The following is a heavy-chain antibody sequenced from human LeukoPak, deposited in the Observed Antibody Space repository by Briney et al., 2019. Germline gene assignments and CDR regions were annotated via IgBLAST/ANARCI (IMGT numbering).Heavy chain of an antibody. D-gene: IGHD4-23*01. V-gene: IGHV1-8*03. CDR3: ARSRPNDYGDKPFDY. Sequence: GASVKVSCKASGYTFTSYDINWVRQATGQGLEWMGWMNPNSGNTGYAQKFQGRVTITRNTSISTAYMEQSSLRSEDTAVYYCARSRPNDYGDKPFDYWGQGTLVTVSS. CDR2: MNPNSGNT. J-gene: IGHJ4*02. CDR1: GYTFTSYD.